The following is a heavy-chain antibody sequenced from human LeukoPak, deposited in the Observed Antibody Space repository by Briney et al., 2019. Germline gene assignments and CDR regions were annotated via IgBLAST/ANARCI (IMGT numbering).Heavy chain of an antibody. V-gene: IGHV3-21*01. J-gene: IGHJ4*02. CDR1: GFTFSSYS. CDR2: ISSSSSYI. CDR3: ARDGGMTTVTTSAYFDY. D-gene: IGHD4-17*01. Sequence: GGSLRLSCAASGFTFSSYSMNWVRQAPGKGLEWVSSISSSSSYIYYADSVKGRFTISRDNAKNSLYLQMNSLRAEDTAVYYCARDGGMTTVTTSAYFDYWGQGTLVTVSS.